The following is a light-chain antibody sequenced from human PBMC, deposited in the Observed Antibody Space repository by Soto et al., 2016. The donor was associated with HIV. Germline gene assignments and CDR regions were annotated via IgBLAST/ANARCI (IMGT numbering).Light chain of an antibody. Sequence: DVQMTQSPSTLSASIGDRVTITCRASQSISNWLAWYQQKPGKAPKLLIYKASTLESGVPSRFSGSGSGTEFTLTISSLQPDDVATYYCQRYGYTFGQGDHAGDQT. CDR3: QRYGYT. J-gene: IGKJ2*01. V-gene: IGKV1-5*03. CDR1: QSISNW. CDR2: KAS.